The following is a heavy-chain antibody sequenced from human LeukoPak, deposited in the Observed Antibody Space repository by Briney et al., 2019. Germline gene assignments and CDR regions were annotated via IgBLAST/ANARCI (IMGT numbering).Heavy chain of an antibody. CDR3: ARGGASELYYFDY. J-gene: IGHJ4*02. Sequence: GGSLRLSCSASGFTFSAYAMYWVRQAPGKGLECVSVIYDGGNTYYADSVKGRFTISRDNSKNTLYLQMNSLRAEDTAVYYCARGGASELYYFDYWGQGTLVTVSS. V-gene: IGHV3-53*01. D-gene: IGHD2-15*01. CDR1: GFTFSAYA. CDR2: IYDGGNT.